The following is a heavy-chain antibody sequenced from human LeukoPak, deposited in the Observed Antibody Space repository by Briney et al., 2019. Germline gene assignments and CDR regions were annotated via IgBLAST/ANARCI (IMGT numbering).Heavy chain of an antibody. D-gene: IGHD3-22*01. CDR1: GYSISSGYF. CDR3: ARDTHYDSSGQNFDY. Sequence: SETLSLTCTVSGYSISSGYFWGWMRQPPGKGLEWIGSIYQSETAHYNPSLKSRVTISVDTSKNQFSLKLSSVTAADTAVYYCARDTHYDSSGQNFDYWGQGTLVTVSS. CDR2: IYQSETA. V-gene: IGHV4-38-2*02. J-gene: IGHJ4*02.